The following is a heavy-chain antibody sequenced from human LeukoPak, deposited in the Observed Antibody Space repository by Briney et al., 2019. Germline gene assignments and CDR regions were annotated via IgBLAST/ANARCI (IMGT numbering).Heavy chain of an antibody. CDR2: IYYSGSS. J-gene: IGHJ4*02. CDR1: GGSISSYF. Sequence: PSETLSLTCTVSGGSISSYFWTWIRQPPGKGLEWIGYIYYSGSSNYSPSLKSRVTMSVDSSKNQFSLKLTSMTPADTAVYYCARHYRSGGNRNLDYWGQGTLVTVSS. CDR3: ARHYRSGGNRNLDY. V-gene: IGHV4-59*01. D-gene: IGHD2-15*01.